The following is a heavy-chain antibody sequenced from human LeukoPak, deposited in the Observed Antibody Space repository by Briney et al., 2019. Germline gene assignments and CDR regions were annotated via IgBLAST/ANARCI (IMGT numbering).Heavy chain of an antibody. V-gene: IGHV3-23*01. D-gene: IGHD3-16*02. CDR2: ISSSGGST. Sequence: GGSLRLSCAASGFTFSSYAMSWVRQAPGKGLEWVSAISSSGGSTYYADSVKGRFTISRDNSKNTLYLQMNSLRAEDTAVYYCATLELSTYYFDYWGQGTLVTVSS. CDR1: GFTFSSYA. J-gene: IGHJ4*02. CDR3: ATLELSTYYFDY.